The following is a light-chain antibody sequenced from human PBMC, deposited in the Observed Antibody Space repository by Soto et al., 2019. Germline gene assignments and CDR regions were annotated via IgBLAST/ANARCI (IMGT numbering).Light chain of an antibody. V-gene: IGLV2-14*01. CDR3: SSYMSSSTFV. J-gene: IGLJ1*01. CDR1: SSDVGGYNY. Sequence: QSALTQPASVSGSPGQSVTISCTGTSSDVGGYNYVSWYQQHPGKAPKLMIYEVSNRTSGVSNRFSGSKSGNTASLTISGLQAEDEADYYCSSYMSSSTFVVGSGTKVTVL. CDR2: EVS.